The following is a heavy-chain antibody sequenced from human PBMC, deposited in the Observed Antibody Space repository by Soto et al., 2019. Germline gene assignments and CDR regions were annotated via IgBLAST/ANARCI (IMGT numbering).Heavy chain of an antibody. Sequence: EVQLVESWGVLVQPGRSLRLSCTASGFTCDDYAMHRVRQAPGKGLELVSGISWNSGSIGYADSVKGRFTISRDNAKNHLYLPMNRLRAEGTALYYCATLYDYGDRGPHREYWGQGTLVTVSS. D-gene: IGHD4-17*01. CDR1: GFTCDDYA. V-gene: IGHV3-9*01. CDR3: ATLYDYGDRGPHREY. CDR2: ISWNSGSI. J-gene: IGHJ4*02.